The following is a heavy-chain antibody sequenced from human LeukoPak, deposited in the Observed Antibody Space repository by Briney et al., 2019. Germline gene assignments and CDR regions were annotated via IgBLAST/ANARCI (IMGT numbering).Heavy chain of an antibody. CDR2: MNPNSGNT. CDR3: ALSSGWHDYYYYGMDV. CDR1: GYTFTSYD. D-gene: IGHD6-19*01. Sequence: ASVKVSCKASGYTFTSYDINWVRQATGQGLEWMGWMNPNSGNTGYAQKFQGRVTMTRNTSISTAYMELSSLRSEDTAVYYCALSSGWHDYYYYGMDVWGQGTTVTVSS. J-gene: IGHJ6*02. V-gene: IGHV1-8*01.